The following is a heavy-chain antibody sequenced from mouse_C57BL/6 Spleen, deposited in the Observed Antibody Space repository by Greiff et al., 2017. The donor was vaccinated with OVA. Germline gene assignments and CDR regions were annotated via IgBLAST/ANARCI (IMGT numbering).Heavy chain of an antibody. CDR3: AREGGYGNYAWFAY. V-gene: IGHV1-85*01. J-gene: IGHJ3*01. Sequence: QVQLKQSGPELVKPGASVKLSCKASGYTFTSYDINWVKPRPGQGLEWIGWIYPRDGSTKYNEKFKGKATLTVDTSSSTAYMGLHSLTSEDSAVYFCAREGGYGNYAWFAYWGQGTLVTVSA. CDR1: GYTFTSYD. D-gene: IGHD2-1*01. CDR2: IYPRDGST.